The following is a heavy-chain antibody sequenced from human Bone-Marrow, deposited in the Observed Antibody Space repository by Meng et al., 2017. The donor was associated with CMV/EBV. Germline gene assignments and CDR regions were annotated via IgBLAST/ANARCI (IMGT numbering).Heavy chain of an antibody. J-gene: IGHJ6*02. V-gene: IGHV1-69*05. CDR3: ARVEMRGRRYLGMDV. CDR2: IIPIFGTA. D-gene: IGHD5-24*01. CDR1: GGTFSSYA. Sequence: SVKVSCKASGGTFSSYAISWVRQAPGQGLEWMGGIIPIFGTANYAQKFQGRVTITTDESTSTAYMELGSLRSEDTAVYYCARVEMRGRRYLGMDVWGQGTTVTFSS.